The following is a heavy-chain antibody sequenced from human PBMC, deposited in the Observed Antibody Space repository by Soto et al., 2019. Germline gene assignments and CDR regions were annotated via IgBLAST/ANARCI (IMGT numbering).Heavy chain of an antibody. D-gene: IGHD3-22*01. CDR1: GFTFSSYA. J-gene: IGHJ5*02. Sequence: EVQLLESGGGLVQPGGSLRLSCAASGFTFSSYAMSWVRQAPGKGLAWVSTISGSADSTYYADSVKGRFTISRDNSKNTLYLQLSSLRAEDTAVYYCAGQIFDSGPSGQGTLVTVSS. V-gene: IGHV3-23*01. CDR2: ISGSADST. CDR3: AGQIFDSGP.